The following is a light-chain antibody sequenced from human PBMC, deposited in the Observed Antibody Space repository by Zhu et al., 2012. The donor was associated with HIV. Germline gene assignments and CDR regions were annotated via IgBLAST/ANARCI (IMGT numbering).Light chain of an antibody. V-gene: IGKV1-9*01. J-gene: IGKJ4*01. Sequence: DIQIDPVSILPVCICRRQSHHHLPGHQGISNRLAWYHQKAGKAPKLLIYGASIVQTGVPSRFSGSGSGTEFTLTISSLQPEDFATYFCQHLTLYPTFGGGSKVEIK. CDR1: QGISNR. CDR3: QHLTLYPT. CDR2: GAS.